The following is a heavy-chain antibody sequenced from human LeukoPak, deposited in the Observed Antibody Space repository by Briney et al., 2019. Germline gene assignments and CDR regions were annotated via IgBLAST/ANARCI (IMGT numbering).Heavy chain of an antibody. J-gene: IGHJ6*02. D-gene: IGHD3-22*01. Sequence: GGSLRLSCAASGFTFSSYWMHWVRQAPGKGLVWVSRINSDGSSTSYADSVKGRFTISRDNAKNTLHLQMNSLRAEDTAVYYCARDPSTMIVYYGMDVWGQGTTVTVSS. CDR3: ARDPSTMIVYYGMDV. CDR2: INSDGSST. CDR1: GFTFSSYW. V-gene: IGHV3-74*01.